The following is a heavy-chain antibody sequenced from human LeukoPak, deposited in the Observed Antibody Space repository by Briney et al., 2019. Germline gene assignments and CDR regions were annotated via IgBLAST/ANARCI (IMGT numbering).Heavy chain of an antibody. CDR1: GFTFSDYT. Sequence: PGGSLRLSCTASGFTFSDYTMNWVRQAPGKGLEWVSYISDSGSAVYYADSVKGRFTISRDNAKNSLYLQMNSLRAEDTAVYYCAREREMATIFDYWGQGTLVTVSS. D-gene: IGHD5-24*01. CDR3: AREREMATIFDY. CDR2: ISDSGSAV. J-gene: IGHJ4*02. V-gene: IGHV3-48*04.